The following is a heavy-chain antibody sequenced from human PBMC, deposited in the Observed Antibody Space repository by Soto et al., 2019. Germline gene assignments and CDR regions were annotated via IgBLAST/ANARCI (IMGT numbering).Heavy chain of an antibody. Sequence: KPSETLSLTCTVSGGSISSSSYYWGWIRQPPGKGLEWIGSIYYSGSTYYNPSLKSRVTISVDTSKNQFSLKLSSVTAADTAVYYCARHGFGWTVTTSWIDLSGQGTLVTVSS. D-gene: IGHD4-17*01. CDR1: GGSISSSSYY. V-gene: IGHV4-39*01. CDR2: IYYSGST. CDR3: ARHGFGWTVTTSWIDL. J-gene: IGHJ5*02.